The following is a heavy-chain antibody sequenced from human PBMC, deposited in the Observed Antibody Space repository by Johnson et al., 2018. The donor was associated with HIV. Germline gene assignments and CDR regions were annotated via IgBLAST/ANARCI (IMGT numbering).Heavy chain of an antibody. D-gene: IGHD3-10*01. J-gene: IGHJ3*02. Sequence: QVQLVEPGGGLVQPGRSLRLSCAASGFTFDDYAMHWVRQAPGKGLEWVASISYDGSYKYYADSVKGRFTISRDNSKNTLYLQMNSLRPEDTAVYYCTKVWGFYYGQYHDAFDIWGQGTMVTVSS. CDR2: ISYDGSYK. V-gene: IGHV3-30*04. CDR1: GFTFDDYA. CDR3: TKVWGFYYGQYHDAFDI.